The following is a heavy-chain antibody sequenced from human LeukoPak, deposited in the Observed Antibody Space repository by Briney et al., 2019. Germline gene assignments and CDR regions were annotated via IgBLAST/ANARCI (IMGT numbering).Heavy chain of an antibody. D-gene: IGHD6-19*01. CDR1: GGSISSNSYY. CDR2: IYYSGST. V-gene: IGHV4-39*01. Sequence: PSETLSLTCTVSGGSISSNSYYWGWIRQPRGKGLEWIGNIYYSGSTYYNPSLKSRVTISVDTSKNQFSLKLSSVTAADTAVYYCARLISGWYIDSWGQGTLVTVSS. J-gene: IGHJ4*02. CDR3: ARLISGWYIDS.